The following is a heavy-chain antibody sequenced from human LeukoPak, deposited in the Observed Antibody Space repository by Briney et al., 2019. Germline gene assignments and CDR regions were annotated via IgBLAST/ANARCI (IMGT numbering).Heavy chain of an antibody. Sequence: ASVKVSCKASGGTFSSYAISWVRQAHGQGLEWMGGIIPIFGTANYAQKFQGRVTITTDESTSKAYMELSSLRYGDTDVYYCARSFLPLKELGGGNCYYYYYMDVWGKGTTVTVSS. D-gene: IGHD7-27*01. CDR1: GGTFSSYA. CDR2: IIPIFGTA. CDR3: ARSFLPLKELGGGNCYYYYYMDV. V-gene: IGHV1-69*05. J-gene: IGHJ6*03.